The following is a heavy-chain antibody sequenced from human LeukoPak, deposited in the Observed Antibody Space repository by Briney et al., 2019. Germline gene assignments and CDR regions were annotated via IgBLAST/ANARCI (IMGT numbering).Heavy chain of an antibody. CDR2: INHSGST. J-gene: IGHJ4*02. V-gene: IGHV4-34*01. CDR1: GGSFSGYY. CDR3: ARYYRGGWYYLDY. D-gene: IGHD6-19*01. Sequence: PSETLSLTCAVSGGSFSGYYWSWIRQPPGKGLEWIGEINHSGSTNYNPSLKSRVTISVDTSKNQSSLKLSSVTAADTAVYYCARYYRGGWYYLDYWGQGTLVTVSS.